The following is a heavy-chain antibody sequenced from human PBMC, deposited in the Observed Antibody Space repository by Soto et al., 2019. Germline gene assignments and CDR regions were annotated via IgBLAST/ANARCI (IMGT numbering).Heavy chain of an antibody. CDR3: ARDPNYDILTGYYGSYFDY. V-gene: IGHV1-18*01. CDR1: GYTFNRYS. J-gene: IGHJ4*02. CDR2: ITAYKGNT. D-gene: IGHD3-9*01. Sequence: ASVKVSCKASGYTFNRYSISWVRQAPGHGLDCMGRITAYKGNTNYAQKHQGRVTMTTDTYTSTAYMELRSLRPDDTAVYYCARDPNYDILTGYYGSYFDYWGQGTLVSVSS.